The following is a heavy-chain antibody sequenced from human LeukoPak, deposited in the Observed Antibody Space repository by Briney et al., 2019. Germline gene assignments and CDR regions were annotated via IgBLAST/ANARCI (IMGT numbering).Heavy chain of an antibody. CDR3: ARNELGSPASVDY. CDR2: INHSGST. V-gene: IGHV4-34*01. CDR1: GGSFSGYY. Sequence: SETLSLTCAVYGGSFSGYYWSWIRQPPGKGLEWIGEINHSGSTNYNPSLKSRVTISADTSKNLFSLKLSSVTAADTAVYYCARNELGSPASVDYWGQGTLVTVSS. D-gene: IGHD3-3*02. J-gene: IGHJ4*02.